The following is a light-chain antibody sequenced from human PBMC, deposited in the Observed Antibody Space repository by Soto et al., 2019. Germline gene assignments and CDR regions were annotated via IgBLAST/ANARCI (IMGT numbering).Light chain of an antibody. CDR2: SAS. J-gene: IGKJ1*01. CDR3: LQNYNYPWT. Sequence: ALQMTQSPSSLSASVGDRVTITCRASQDIRKDLGWYQQKPGKAPKLLIYSASSLHSGAPSRFSGSGSGTDFTLTISSLQPEDFATYYCLQNYNYPWTFGQGTKVEIK. V-gene: IGKV1-6*01. CDR1: QDIRKD.